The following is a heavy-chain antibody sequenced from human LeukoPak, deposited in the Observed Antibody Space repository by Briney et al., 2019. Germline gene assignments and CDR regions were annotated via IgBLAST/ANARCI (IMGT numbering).Heavy chain of an antibody. CDR2: IKEDGSEK. Sequence: GGSLRLSCAASGFTFSTYWMSWVRQAPGKGLEWVANIKEDGSEKYYGDSVRGRFTISRDNAKNSLYLEMNSLRVEDTAVYYCARDSSGYQWGQGTLVTVSS. V-gene: IGHV3-7*01. J-gene: IGHJ4*02. CDR3: ARDSSGYQ. CDR1: GFTFSTYW. D-gene: IGHD3-22*01.